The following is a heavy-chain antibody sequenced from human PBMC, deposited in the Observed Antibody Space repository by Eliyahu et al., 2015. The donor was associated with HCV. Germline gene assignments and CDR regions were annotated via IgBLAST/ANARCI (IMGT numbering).Heavy chain of an antibody. CDR3: ATFYYYDSSGYYSNFDY. CDR1: GGSISSSSYY. D-gene: IGHD3-22*01. CDR2: IYYSGST. Sequence: QLQLQESGPGLVKPSETLSLTCTVSGGSISSSSYYWGWIRQPPGKGLEWIGSIYYSGSTYYNPSLKSRVTISVDTSKNQFSLKLSSVTAADTAVYYCATFYYYDSSGYYSNFDYWGQGTLVTVSS. V-gene: IGHV4-39*01. J-gene: IGHJ4*02.